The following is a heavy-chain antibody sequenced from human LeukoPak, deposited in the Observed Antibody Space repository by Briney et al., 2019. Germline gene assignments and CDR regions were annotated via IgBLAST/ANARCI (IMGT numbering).Heavy chain of an antibody. V-gene: IGHV3-73*01. J-gene: IGHJ4*02. Sequence: PGGSLKLSCAASGFTFSDSAMHWVRQASGKGLEWVGRIRSKAGNYATEYTASVKGRFTIFRDDSKKTAYLQMNSLKTEDTAVYYCTGGTTVTTLDYWGQGSLVTVSS. D-gene: IGHD4-17*01. CDR2: IRSKAGNYAT. CDR1: GFTFSDSA. CDR3: TGGTTVTTLDY.